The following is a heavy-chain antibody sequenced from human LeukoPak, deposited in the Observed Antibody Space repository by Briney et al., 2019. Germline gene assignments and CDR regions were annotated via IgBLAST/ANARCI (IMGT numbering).Heavy chain of an antibody. D-gene: IGHD2-2*02. Sequence: GESLKISCKASAYRFTSYCIGWVRQMPGKDLVWMAIIYPGDSDARYNPCLQGQVTISADKSVDTAYLHWGSLKASDTAMYYCAIAGDSSTSCYRCFGYWGQGTLVTVSS. J-gene: IGHJ4*02. CDR1: AYRFTSYC. CDR2: IYPGDSDA. V-gene: IGHV5-51*01. CDR3: AIAGDSSTSCYRCFGY.